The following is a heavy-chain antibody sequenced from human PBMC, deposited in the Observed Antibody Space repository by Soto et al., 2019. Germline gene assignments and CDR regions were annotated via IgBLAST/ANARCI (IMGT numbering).Heavy chain of an antibody. V-gene: IGHV3-30-3*01. CDR1: GFTFSSYA. CDR3: AREGPITMVRADAFDI. Sequence: PGGSLRLSCAASGFTFSSYAMHWDRQAPGKGLEWVAVISYDGSNKYYADSVKGRFTISRDNSKNTLYLQMNSLRAEDTAVYYCAREGPITMVRADAFDIWGQGTMVTVSS. J-gene: IGHJ3*02. D-gene: IGHD3-10*01. CDR2: ISYDGSNK.